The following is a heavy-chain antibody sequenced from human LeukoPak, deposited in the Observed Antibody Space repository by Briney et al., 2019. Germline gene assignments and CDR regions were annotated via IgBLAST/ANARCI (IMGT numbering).Heavy chain of an antibody. CDR2: IKEGGSER. V-gene: IGHV3-7*03. CDR1: GFNFTDSW. Sequence: GGSLRLSCEASGFNFTDSWMNWVRQAPGKGLGWVASIKEGGSERYYLDSVKGRFTISRDNAKNSLYLQMNSLRAEDTALYYCARVPLIRFLEWRYYFDYWGQGTLVTVSS. CDR3: ARVPLIRFLEWRYYFDY. D-gene: IGHD3-3*01. J-gene: IGHJ4*02.